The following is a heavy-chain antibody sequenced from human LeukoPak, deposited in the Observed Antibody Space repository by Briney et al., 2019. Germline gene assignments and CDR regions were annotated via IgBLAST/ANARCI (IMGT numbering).Heavy chain of an antibody. CDR2: ISAYNGNT. J-gene: IGHJ3*02. CDR3: ARVGRFLEWLTTSAFDI. Sequence: ASVKVSCKASGYTFTSYGISWVRQAPGQGLEWMGWISAYNGNTNYAQKLQGRVTMTTDTSTSTAYMELRSLRSDDTAVYYCARVGRFLEWLTTSAFDIWGQGTMVTVSS. CDR1: GYTFTSYG. V-gene: IGHV1-18*01. D-gene: IGHD3-3*01.